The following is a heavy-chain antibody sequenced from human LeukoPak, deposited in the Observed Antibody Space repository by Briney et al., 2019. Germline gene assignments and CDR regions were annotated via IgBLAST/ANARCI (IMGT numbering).Heavy chain of an antibody. Sequence: GGSLRLSCAASGFTFSSYGMHWVRQAPGKGLEWVAFIRYDGSNAYYADSVKGRFTISRDNAKNSLYLQMNSLRAEDTAVYYCARVARSNSGSYYFDYWGQGTLVTVSS. D-gene: IGHD1-26*01. CDR3: ARVARSNSGSYYFDY. CDR1: GFTFSSYG. CDR2: IRYDGSNA. V-gene: IGHV3-30*02. J-gene: IGHJ4*02.